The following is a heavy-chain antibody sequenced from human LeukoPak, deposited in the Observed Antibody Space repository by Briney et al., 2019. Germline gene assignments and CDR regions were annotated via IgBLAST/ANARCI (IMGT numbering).Heavy chain of an antibody. J-gene: IGHJ4*02. Sequence: GGSLRLSCAASGFTFTNNGMHWVRQAPGKVLEWVAFIRYDENYKYYADSVKGRFTISRDNAKTSLYLQMNSLRVEDTAGYYCARPTTVGSLFDYWGQGTLVTVSS. CDR2: IRYDENYK. V-gene: IGHV3-30*02. CDR3: ARPTTVGSLFDY. CDR1: GFTFTNNG. D-gene: IGHD4-17*01.